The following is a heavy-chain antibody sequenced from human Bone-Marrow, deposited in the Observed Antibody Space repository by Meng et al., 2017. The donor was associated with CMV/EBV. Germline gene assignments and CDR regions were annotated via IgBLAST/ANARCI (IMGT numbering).Heavy chain of an antibody. Sequence: GESLKISCAASGFTFSDYYMSWIRQAPGKGLEWVSYISSSGSTIYYADSVKGRFTISRDNAKNSLYLQMNSLRAEDTAVYYCAKTPRQSYCSSTSCYSSFPIRFDPCGQGTLVTVSS. CDR2: ISSSGSTI. V-gene: IGHV3-11*01. CDR1: GFTFSDYY. D-gene: IGHD2-2*01. CDR3: AKTPRQSYCSSTSCYSSFPIRFDP. J-gene: IGHJ5*02.